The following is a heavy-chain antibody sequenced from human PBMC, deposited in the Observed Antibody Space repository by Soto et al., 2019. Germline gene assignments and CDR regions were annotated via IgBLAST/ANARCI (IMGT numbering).Heavy chain of an antibody. V-gene: IGHV4-31*03. D-gene: IGHD4-17*01. CDR1: GGSISSGGYY. J-gene: IGHJ4*02. Sequence: SETLSLTCTVSGGSISSGGYYWSWIRQHPGKGLEWIGYIYYSGSTYYNPSLKSRVTISVDTSKNQFSLKLSSVTAADTAVYYCARGPIYGDPAGYFDYWGQGTLVTAPQ. CDR2: IYYSGST. CDR3: ARGPIYGDPAGYFDY.